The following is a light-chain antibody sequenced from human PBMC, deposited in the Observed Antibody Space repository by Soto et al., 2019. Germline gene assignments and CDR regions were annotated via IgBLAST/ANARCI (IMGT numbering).Light chain of an antibody. Sequence: QSVLAQPASVSGSPGQSITISCTGTSSDVGGYNYVSWYQQHPGKAPKFMIYDVSNRPSGVSNRFSGSKSGNTASLTFSGLQAEDXXXXXCXSYTTSNTRQTVFGTGTKVTVL. V-gene: IGLV2-14*01. J-gene: IGLJ1*01. CDR3: XSYTTSNTRQTV. CDR1: SSDVGGYNY. CDR2: DVS.